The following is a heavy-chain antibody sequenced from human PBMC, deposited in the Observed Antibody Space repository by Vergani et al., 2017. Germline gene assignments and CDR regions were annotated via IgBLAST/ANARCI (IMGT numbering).Heavy chain of an antibody. V-gene: IGHV1-46*01. J-gene: IGHJ4*02. Sequence: QVQLVQSGAEVKKPGASVKVSCKASGYTFTSYYMHWVRQAPGQGLEWMGIINPSGGSTSYAQKFQGRVTMTRDTSTSTVYMELSRLRSEDTAVYYCARDGAITMIVVALDYWGQGTLVTVSS. CDR1: GYTFTSYY. CDR3: ARDGAITMIVVALDY. CDR2: INPSGGST. D-gene: IGHD3-22*01.